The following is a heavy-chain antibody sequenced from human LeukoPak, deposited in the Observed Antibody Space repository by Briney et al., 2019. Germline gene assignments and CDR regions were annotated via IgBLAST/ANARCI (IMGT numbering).Heavy chain of an antibody. CDR2: ITYDGSNK. CDR3: AKDHDSRGSPDFVCDY. Sequence: GGSLRRYCAASGFTFNSIGMHRHGKAQGQGREGVTVITYDGSNKYYADSVKGRFTISRDNSKNTLYLQMNSLRAEDTAVYYCAKDHDSRGSPDFVCDYWGQGTLVTVSS. J-gene: IGHJ4*02. D-gene: IGHD6-19*01. CDR1: GFTFNSIG. V-gene: IGHV3-30*18.